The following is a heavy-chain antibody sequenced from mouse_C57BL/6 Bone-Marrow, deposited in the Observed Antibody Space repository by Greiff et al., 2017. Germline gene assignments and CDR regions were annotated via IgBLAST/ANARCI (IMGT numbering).Heavy chain of an antibody. CDR2: IDPENGDT. CDR3: TVVTTVVEGAWFAY. J-gene: IGHJ3*01. CDR1: GFNIKDDY. Sequence: VQLQQSGAELVRPGASVKLSCTASGFNIKDDYMPWVKPRPEQGLEWIGWIDPENGDTEYASKFQGTATITADTSSNTAYLQLSSLTSEDTAVYYCTVVTTVVEGAWFAYWGQGTLVTVSA. D-gene: IGHD1-1*01. V-gene: IGHV14-4*01.